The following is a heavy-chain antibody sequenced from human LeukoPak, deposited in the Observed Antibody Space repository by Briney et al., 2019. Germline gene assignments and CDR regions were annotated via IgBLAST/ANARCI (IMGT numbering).Heavy chain of an antibody. CDR1: GFAFPNYA. Sequence: GGSPRLSCAASGFAFPNYAMSWVRQAPGKGLEWVSAIRGSGPGTHYADSVKGRFTISRDNSKNTLYLQMNSLRAEDTAVYYCARGWSDFDYWGQGTLVTVSS. D-gene: IGHD6-19*01. CDR3: ARGWSDFDY. V-gene: IGHV3-23*01. J-gene: IGHJ4*02. CDR2: IRGSGPGT.